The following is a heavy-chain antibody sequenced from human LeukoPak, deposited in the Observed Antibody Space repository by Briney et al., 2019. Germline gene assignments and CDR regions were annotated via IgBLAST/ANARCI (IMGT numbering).Heavy chain of an antibody. Sequence: ASVKVSCKASGYTFTSYGISWVRQAPGQGLEWMGWISAYNGNTNYAQKLQGRVTMTTDTSTSTAYMELRSLRSDDTAVYYCARVDYCSSTSCYSYYYYMDVWGKGTTVTVSS. D-gene: IGHD2-2*01. CDR1: GYTFTSYG. CDR3: ARVDYCSSTSCYSYYYYMDV. V-gene: IGHV1-18*01. CDR2: ISAYNGNT. J-gene: IGHJ6*03.